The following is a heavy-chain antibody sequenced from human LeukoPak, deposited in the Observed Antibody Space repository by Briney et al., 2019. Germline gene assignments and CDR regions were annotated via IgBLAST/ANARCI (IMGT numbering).Heavy chain of an antibody. CDR1: GDSLSSHY. CDR3: AGNVGWYSHDS. D-gene: IGHD6-19*01. V-gene: IGHV4-59*08. Sequence: SETLFLTCTVSGDSLSSHYWSWVRQPPGKGLEWIGYIYGSGSTHYDPSLRSRVTISEDTSKNQFSLKLTSVTAADTAVYYCAGNVGWYSHDSWGQGTLVTVSS. J-gene: IGHJ4*02. CDR2: IYGSGST.